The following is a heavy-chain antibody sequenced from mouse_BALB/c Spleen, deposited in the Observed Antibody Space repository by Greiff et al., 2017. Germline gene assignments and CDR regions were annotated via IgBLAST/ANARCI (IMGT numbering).Heavy chain of an antibody. J-gene: IGHJ1*01. Sequence: EVKLMESGGGLVKPGGSLKLSCAASGFTFSDYYMYWVRQTPEKRLEWVATISDGGSYTYYPDSVKGRFTISRDNAKNNLYLQMSSLKSEDTAMYYCARAYYGNYERYFDVWGAGTTVTVSS. CDR1: GFTFSDYY. V-gene: IGHV5-4*02. CDR3: ARAYYGNYERYFDV. CDR2: ISDGGSYT. D-gene: IGHD2-10*01.